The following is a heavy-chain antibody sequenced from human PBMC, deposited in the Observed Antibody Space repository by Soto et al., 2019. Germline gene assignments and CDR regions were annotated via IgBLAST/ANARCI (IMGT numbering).Heavy chain of an antibody. Sequence: SETLSLTCAVYGGSFSGYYWSWIRQPPGKGLEWVGEINHSGSTNYNPSLKSRVTLSVDTSKNQFSLKLSSVTAADTAVYYCARDSPPSLYYDSSGYGRTSYYGMDVWGQGTTVTVSS. V-gene: IGHV4-34*01. CDR3: ARDSPPSLYYDSSGYGRTSYYGMDV. CDR2: INHSGST. J-gene: IGHJ6*02. CDR1: GGSFSGYY. D-gene: IGHD3-22*01.